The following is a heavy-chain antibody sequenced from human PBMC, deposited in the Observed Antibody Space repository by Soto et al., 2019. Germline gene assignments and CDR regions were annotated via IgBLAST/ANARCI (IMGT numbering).Heavy chain of an antibody. CDR3: ANSSGSYASTWFDP. Sequence: ASVKVSCKASGDTFSTDAINWVRRAPGQGLEWMGAIIPMSGTPNYSQKFQGRVTITADEYTSTAYMELSGLKSDDTAVYFCANSSGSYASTWFDPWGQGTLVTVSS. CDR1: GDTFSTDA. J-gene: IGHJ5*02. CDR2: IIPMSGTP. D-gene: IGHD6-19*01. V-gene: IGHV1-69*13.